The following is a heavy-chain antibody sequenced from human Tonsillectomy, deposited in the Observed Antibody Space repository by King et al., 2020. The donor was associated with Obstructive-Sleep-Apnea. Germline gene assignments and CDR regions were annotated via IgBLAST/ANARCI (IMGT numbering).Heavy chain of an antibody. CDR2: VYYSRST. CDR1: GGSIRSSTYY. J-gene: IGHJ4*02. Sequence: PLQESGPGLVKPSETLSLTCIVSGGSIRSSTYYWGWIRQPPGKGLEWIGSVYYSRSTYYNPTLKSRVTISVDTSKNQFSLNLSSLTAADTAVYSCARAGPPIQPKYYFDHWGQGTLVTVSS. D-gene: IGHD5-18*01. V-gene: IGHV4-39*07. CDR3: ARAGPPIQPKYYFDH.